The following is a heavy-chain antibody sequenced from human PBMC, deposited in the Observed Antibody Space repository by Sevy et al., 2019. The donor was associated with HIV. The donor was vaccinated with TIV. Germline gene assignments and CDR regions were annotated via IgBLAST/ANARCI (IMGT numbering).Heavy chain of an antibody. CDR2: ITNSGTTK. CDR1: GFPFSSYE. J-gene: IGHJ4*02. CDR3: ARDLPPSATTVAHFDC. V-gene: IGHV3-48*03. D-gene: IGHD4-17*01. Sequence: GGSLRLSCTASGFPFSSYEMNWVRQAPGKGLEWVSYITNSGTTKYYSDSVRGRFSIPRDNARNSLHLQMNSLRAEDTAVYYCARDLPPSATTVAHFDCWGQGTLVTVS.